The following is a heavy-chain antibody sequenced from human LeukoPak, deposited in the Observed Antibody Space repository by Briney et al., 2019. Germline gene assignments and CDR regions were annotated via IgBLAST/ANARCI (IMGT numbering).Heavy chain of an antibody. J-gene: IGHJ5*02. D-gene: IGHD3-10*01. Sequence: SETLSLTCTVSGGSISTTGYYWGWIRQPPGKGLEWIGTMYYTGSTYYNPSLKSRVTISVDRSKNQFSLKLSSVTAADTAVYYCARVRGSGSYYNSPMYNWFDPWGQGTLVTVSS. V-gene: IGHV4-39*07. CDR1: GGSISTTGYY. CDR2: MYYTGST. CDR3: ARVRGSGSYYNSPMYNWFDP.